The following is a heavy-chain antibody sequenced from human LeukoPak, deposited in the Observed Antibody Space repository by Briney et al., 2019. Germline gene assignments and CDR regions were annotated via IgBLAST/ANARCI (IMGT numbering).Heavy chain of an antibody. CDR3: ARELTSRSGYYYYFDY. CDR2: INHSGST. V-gene: IGHV4-34*01. J-gene: IGHJ4*02. Sequence: SETLSLTCAVYGGSFSGYYWSWIRQPPGKGLEWIGEINHSGSTNYNPSLKSRVTISVDTSKNQFSLKLSSVTAADTAVYYCARELTSRSGYYYYFDYWGRGTLVTVSS. D-gene: IGHD3-22*01. CDR1: GGSFSGYY.